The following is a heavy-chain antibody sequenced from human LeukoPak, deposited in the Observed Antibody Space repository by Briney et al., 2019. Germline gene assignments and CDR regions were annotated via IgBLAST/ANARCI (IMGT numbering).Heavy chain of an antibody. CDR1: GLTFSSYG. V-gene: IGHV3-30*02. D-gene: IGHD5-24*01. CDR3: TNGPSKDGYNYSFDY. J-gene: IGHJ4*02. CDR2: IAYDETNK. Sequence: PGGSLRLSCAATGLTFSSYGMNWIRQAPGKGPEWVAFIAYDETNKYYADSVKGRFTISRDKSKNTLYLQMNSLRPEDTAVYYCTNGPSKDGYNYSFDYWGQGTLVTVSS.